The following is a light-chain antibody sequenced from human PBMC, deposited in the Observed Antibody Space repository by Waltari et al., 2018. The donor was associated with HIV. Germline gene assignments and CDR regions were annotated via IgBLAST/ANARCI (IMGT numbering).Light chain of an antibody. CDR1: QDISTW. CDR3: QQTDSFPLT. Sequence: DIRMTQSPSSVSASVGASATTPCRASQDISTWLAWYQQKPGKAPKLLIYAASSLQRGVPSRFSGSGSGTDFTLTISSLQPEDFATYSCQQTDSFPLTFGGGTKVEIK. CDR2: AAS. J-gene: IGKJ4*01. V-gene: IGKV1-12*01.